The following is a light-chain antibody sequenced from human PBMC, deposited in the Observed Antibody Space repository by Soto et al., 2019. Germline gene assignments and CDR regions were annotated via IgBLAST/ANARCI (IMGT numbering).Light chain of an antibody. J-gene: IGLJ1*01. CDR2: VND. Sequence: QSVLTEPPSVSGTPRQRVTISCSGSNSNIGSNHVNWYQQLPGTAPKLLIGVNDQRPSGVPDRFSGSQSGNSASLNISGLQSEDEVEYCCAAWDGSPNVFYVVGTGTKLAVL. V-gene: IGLV1-44*01. CDR1: NSNIGSNH. CDR3: AAWDGSPNVFYV.